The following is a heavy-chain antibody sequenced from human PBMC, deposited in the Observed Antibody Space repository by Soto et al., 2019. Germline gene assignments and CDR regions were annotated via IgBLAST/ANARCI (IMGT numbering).Heavy chain of an antibody. D-gene: IGHD3-9*01. CDR1: GGSVRSDDYF. V-gene: IGHV4-30-4*01. CDR3: ARGDYDAMTGYIVRDFDY. CDR2: ISHSVTA. Sequence: QVQLQESGPGLVKPSQTLSLSCTVSGGSVRSDDYFWSWIRQPPGKALEWMGYISHSVTAYYNPSLRSRLSTSIDTTKKHFSLRMESLTAADTPTHSCARGDYDAMTGYIVRDFDYWGGGTRGT. J-gene: IGHJ4*02.